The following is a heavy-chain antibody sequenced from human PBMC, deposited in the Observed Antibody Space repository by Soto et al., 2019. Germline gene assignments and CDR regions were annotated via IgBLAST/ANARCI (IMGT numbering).Heavy chain of an antibody. CDR2: IYYSGST. D-gene: IGHD3-22*01. V-gene: IGHV4-30-4*01. J-gene: IGHJ4*02. CDR1: GGSISSGDYY. Sequence: QVQLQESGPGLVKPSQTLSLTCTVSGGSISSGDYYWSWIRQPPGKGLEWIGYIYYSGSTYYNPSPKSRVTISVDTSKNQFSLKLSSVTAADTAVYYCARAIRSGYYYSLFDYWGQGTLVTVSS. CDR3: ARAIRSGYYYSLFDY.